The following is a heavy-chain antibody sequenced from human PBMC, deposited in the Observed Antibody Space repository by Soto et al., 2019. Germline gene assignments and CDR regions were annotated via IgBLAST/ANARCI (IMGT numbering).Heavy chain of an antibody. Sequence: GRSLRLSSIASGFTFSIFAMSWFHRAPEKVLEWVSGISDSGRTTYYEDSVRGRFTISRDNSKNTLYLQMNSLRAEDTAVYYCAKHLDDILTGHDYWGQGT. CDR3: AKHLDDILTGHDY. J-gene: IGHJ4*02. CDR2: ISDSGRTT. D-gene: IGHD3-9*01. CDR1: GFTFSIFA. V-gene: IGHV3-23*01.